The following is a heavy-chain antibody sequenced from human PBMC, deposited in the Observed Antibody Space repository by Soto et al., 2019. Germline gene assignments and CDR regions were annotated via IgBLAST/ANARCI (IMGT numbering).Heavy chain of an antibody. Sequence: SESLSLTCTVSGGSIRSGGYYWSWIRQHPGKGLEWIGYIYYSGSTYYTPSLKSRVTISVDTSKHQFSLKLSSVTATDTAVYYCASRRHYDFWSGYYGADYYGMDVWGQGTTVTVSS. CDR2: IYYSGST. J-gene: IGHJ6*02. CDR3: ASRRHYDFWSGYYGADYYGMDV. CDR1: GGSIRSGGYY. V-gene: IGHV4-31*03. D-gene: IGHD3-3*01.